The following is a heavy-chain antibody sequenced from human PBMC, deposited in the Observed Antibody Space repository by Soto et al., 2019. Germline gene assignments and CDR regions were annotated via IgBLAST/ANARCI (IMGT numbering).Heavy chain of an antibody. V-gene: IGHV4-31*03. J-gene: IGHJ4*02. CDR2: IYDSGRT. CDR1: GASIGSGSYY. D-gene: IGHD7-27*01. Sequence: QVQLQESGPGLVQPSQTLSLTCTVSGASIGSGSYYWSWIRQYPGEGLVWIGHIYDSGRTYYNPSLESRVSISIDTSKNEFPLTLTSVTAADTAVYYCARLTTIITGAFDDWGLGTVVTVSS. CDR3: ARLTTIITGAFDD.